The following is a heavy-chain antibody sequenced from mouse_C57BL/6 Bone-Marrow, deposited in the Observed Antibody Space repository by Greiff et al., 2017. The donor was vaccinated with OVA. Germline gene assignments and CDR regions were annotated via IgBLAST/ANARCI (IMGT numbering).Heavy chain of an antibody. CDR2: IYPGDGGT. V-gene: IGHV1-80*01. CDR3: ARRRYYGSSYGFAY. J-gene: IGHJ3*01. CDR1: SYAFSSYW. D-gene: IGHD1-1*01. Sequence: VQLQQSGAELVKPGASVKISCKASSYAFSSYWMNWVKQRPGKGLEWIGQIYPGDGGTNYNGKFKGKATLTADKSSSTAYMQPSSLTSEDSAVYFCARRRYYGSSYGFAYWGQGTLVTVSA.